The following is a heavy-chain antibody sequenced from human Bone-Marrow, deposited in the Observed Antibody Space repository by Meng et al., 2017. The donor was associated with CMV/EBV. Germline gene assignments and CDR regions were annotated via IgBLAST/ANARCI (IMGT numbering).Heavy chain of an antibody. V-gene: IGHV3-23*01. CDR2: ISGSGVST. Sequence: GGSLRLSCAASGFTFSSCAMTWVRQAPGKGLEWVSAISGSGVSTFYAPSVKGRFTISRDSSKHTLYLQMNSLRAEDTAVYYCAKSGGNWKEAPIDYWGQGTLVTFSS. J-gene: IGHJ4*02. D-gene: IGHD1-1*01. CDR3: AKSGGNWKEAPIDY. CDR1: GFTFSSCA.